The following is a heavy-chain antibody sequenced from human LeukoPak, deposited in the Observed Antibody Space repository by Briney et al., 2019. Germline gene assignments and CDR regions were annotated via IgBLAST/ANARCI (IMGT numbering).Heavy chain of an antibody. D-gene: IGHD1-26*01. Sequence: ASVKFSCKASGYTFTGYYIHWVRQAPGQGLEWLGWINPNSGATRYVQSFQGRVILTTDTSIGTAYMELSGLTPDDTAVYYCARLELRRNYYYSYYMDVWGKGTTVTV. V-gene: IGHV1-2*02. CDR1: GYTFTGYY. CDR3: ARLELRRNYYYSYYMDV. J-gene: IGHJ6*03. CDR2: INPNSGAT.